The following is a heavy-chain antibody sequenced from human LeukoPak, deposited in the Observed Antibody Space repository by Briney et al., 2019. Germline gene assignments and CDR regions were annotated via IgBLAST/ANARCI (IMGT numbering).Heavy chain of an antibody. CDR1: GGSFSGYY. CDR2: INHSGST. J-gene: IGHJ5*02. CDR3: ARGFVSDRQDRPVP. Sequence: SETLSLTCAVYGGSFSGYYWSWIRQPPGKGLEWIGEINHSGSTNYNPSLKSRVTISVDTSKNQFSLKLSSVTAADTAVYYCARGFVSDRQDRPVPWGQGTLVTVSS. V-gene: IGHV4-34*01. D-gene: IGHD3-10*01.